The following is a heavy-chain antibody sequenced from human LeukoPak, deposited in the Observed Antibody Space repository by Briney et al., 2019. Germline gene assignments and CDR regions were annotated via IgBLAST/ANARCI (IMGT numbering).Heavy chain of an antibody. J-gene: IGHJ4*02. D-gene: IGHD3-22*01. Sequence: GGSLRLSRAASGFTFSSYAMSWVRQAPGKGLEWVSTISGTVGSTYSADSVKGRFTISRDNSKNTVYLQMNSLRAEDTAVYYCAKDANEDYDSSGYYKTHFDYWGQGTLVTVSS. V-gene: IGHV3-23*01. CDR2: ISGTVGST. CDR3: AKDANEDYDSSGYYKTHFDY. CDR1: GFTFSSYA.